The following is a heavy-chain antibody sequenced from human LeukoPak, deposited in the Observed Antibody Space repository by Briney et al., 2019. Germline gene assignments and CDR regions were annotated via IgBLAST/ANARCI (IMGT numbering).Heavy chain of an antibody. CDR3: AKDWDSSGVFYFDY. CDR1: GFTVSSNY. Sequence: GGSLRLSCAASGFTVSSNYMSWVRQAPGKGLEWVSAISGSGGSTYYADSVKGRFTISRDNSKNTLYLQMNSLRAEDTAVYYCAKDWDSSGVFYFDYWGQGTLVTVSS. CDR2: ISGSGGST. J-gene: IGHJ4*02. V-gene: IGHV3-23*01. D-gene: IGHD3-22*01.